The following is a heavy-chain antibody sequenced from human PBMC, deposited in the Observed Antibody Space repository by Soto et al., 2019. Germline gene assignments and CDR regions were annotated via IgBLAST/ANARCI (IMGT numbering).Heavy chain of an antibody. CDR1: VASISNGNCS. CDR2: IHSGGTT. J-gene: IGHJ4*02. CDR3: ARGPSGDKVDY. D-gene: IGHD1-26*01. V-gene: IGHV4-30-4*01. Sequence: QVQLQEPGPRLVEPSHTLSLTCTVSVASISNGNCSWSWIRQSPGTGLEWIGHIHSGGTTYSNPSLKSRLTISVDMSKNQFSLKLSSLTAADTAVYYCARGPSGDKVDYLGQGTLVTVSS.